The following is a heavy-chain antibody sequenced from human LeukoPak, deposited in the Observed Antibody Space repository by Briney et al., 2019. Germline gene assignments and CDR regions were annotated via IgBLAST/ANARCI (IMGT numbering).Heavy chain of an antibody. J-gene: IGHJ4*02. V-gene: IGHV1-18*04. Sequence: ASVKVSCKASGYTFTGYYMHWVRQAPGQGLEWMGWISAYNGNTNYAQKLQGRVTMTTDTSTSTAYMELRSLRSDDTAVYYCARDPITKGSESALWGQGTLVTVSS. D-gene: IGHD5-24*01. CDR3: ARDPITKGSESAL. CDR1: GYTFTGYY. CDR2: ISAYNGNT.